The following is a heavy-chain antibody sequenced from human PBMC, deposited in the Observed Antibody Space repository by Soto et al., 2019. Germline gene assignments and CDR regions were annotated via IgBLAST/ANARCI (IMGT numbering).Heavy chain of an antibody. CDR2: INPGNGNT. D-gene: IGHD2-15*01. J-gene: IGHJ4*02. Sequence: ASVKVSCKASGYIFSKYTIHWVRQAPGQRLEWMGWINPGNGNTRYSQRFQGRVTITRDTSANPVYMELSSLRSEDTAIYYCARAIQYCSGGSCYQGYFDYWGQGTLVTVSS. V-gene: IGHV1-3*01. CDR1: GYIFSKYT. CDR3: ARAIQYCSGGSCYQGYFDY.